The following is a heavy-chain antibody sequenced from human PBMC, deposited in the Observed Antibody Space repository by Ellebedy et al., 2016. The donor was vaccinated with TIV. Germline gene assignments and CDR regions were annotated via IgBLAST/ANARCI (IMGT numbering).Heavy chain of an antibody. CDR3: ARNHYGDYEFDY. Sequence: GESLKISCAASGFTVSTNYMSWVRQAPGKGLEWVSVIYSGGSTYYADSVKGRFTISRDNSKNTLYLQMNSLRAEDTAVYYCARNHYGDYEFDYWGQGTLVTVSS. V-gene: IGHV3-66*01. CDR2: IYSGGST. D-gene: IGHD4-17*01. CDR1: GFTVSTNY. J-gene: IGHJ4*02.